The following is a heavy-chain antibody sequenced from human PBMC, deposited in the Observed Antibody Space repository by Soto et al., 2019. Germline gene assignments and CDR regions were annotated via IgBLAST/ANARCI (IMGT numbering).Heavy chain of an antibody. CDR1: GFTFSIYS. Sequence: DVQLVESGGGLVKPGGSLRLSCAASGFTFSIYSMNWVRQAPGKGLEWVSSIAGTSGNIWYADSVKGRFTISRDNAENSLYLQMNSLRVEDRAVYYCVRNLDNTIPRGYWGQGTLVTVSS. CDR2: IAGTSGNI. V-gene: IGHV3-21*01. CDR3: VRNLDNTIPRGY. J-gene: IGHJ4*02. D-gene: IGHD1-1*01.